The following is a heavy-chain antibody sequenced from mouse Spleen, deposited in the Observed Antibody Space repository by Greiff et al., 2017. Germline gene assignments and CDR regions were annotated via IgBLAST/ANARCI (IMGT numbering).Heavy chain of an antibody. D-gene: IGHD1-1*01. J-gene: IGHJ1*01. V-gene: IGHV2-2*01. CDR1: GFSLTSYG. CDR3: ARINYYGSSRVFWYFDV. Sequence: QVQLQQSGPGLVQPSQSLSITCTVSGFSLTSYGVHWVRQSPGKGLEWLGVIWSGGSTDYNAAFISRLSISKDNSKSQVFFKMNSLQADDTAIYYCARINYYGSSRVFWYFDVWGAGTTVTVSS. CDR2: IWSGGST.